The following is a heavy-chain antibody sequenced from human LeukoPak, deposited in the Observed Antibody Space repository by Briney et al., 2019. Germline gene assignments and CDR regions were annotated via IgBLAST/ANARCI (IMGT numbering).Heavy chain of an antibody. CDR1: GFTFSSYA. J-gene: IGHJ5*02. CDR2: ISYDGSNK. CDR3: ARVPSDYYDSSGYYYA. D-gene: IGHD3-22*01. Sequence: GGSLRLSCAASGFTFSSYAMHWVRQAPGKGLEWVAVISYDGSNKYYADFVKGRFTISRDNSKNTLYLQMNSLRAEDTAVCYCARVPSDYYDSSGYYYAWGQGTLVTVSS. V-gene: IGHV3-30-3*01.